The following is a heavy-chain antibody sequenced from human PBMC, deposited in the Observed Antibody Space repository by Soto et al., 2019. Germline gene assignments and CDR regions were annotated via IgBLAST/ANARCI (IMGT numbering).Heavy chain of an antibody. Sequence: ASVKVSCKASGYTFTSYYMHWVRQAPGQGLEWMGIINPSGGSTSYAQKFQGRVTMTRDTSTSTVYMELSSLRSEDTAVYYCARALYAVAATAFGHYVYAYWGQGTLVTVSS. D-gene: IGHD2-15*01. CDR1: GYTFTSYY. V-gene: IGHV1-46*03. CDR3: ARALYAVAATAFGHYVYAY. CDR2: INPSGGST. J-gene: IGHJ1*01.